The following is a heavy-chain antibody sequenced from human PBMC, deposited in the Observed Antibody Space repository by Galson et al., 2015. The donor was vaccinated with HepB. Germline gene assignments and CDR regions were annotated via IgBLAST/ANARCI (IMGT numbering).Heavy chain of an antibody. CDR2: ISWDGGST. CDR1: GFTFDDYT. V-gene: IGHV3-43*01. D-gene: IGHD3-22*01. CDR3: AKGQEYYYDGQTRGMDV. J-gene: IGHJ6*02. Sequence: SLRLSCAASGFTFDDYTMHWVRQAPGKGLEWVSLISWDGGSTYYADSVKGRFTISRDNSKNSLYLQMNSLRTEDTALYYCAKGQEYYYDGQTRGMDVWGQGTPVTVSS.